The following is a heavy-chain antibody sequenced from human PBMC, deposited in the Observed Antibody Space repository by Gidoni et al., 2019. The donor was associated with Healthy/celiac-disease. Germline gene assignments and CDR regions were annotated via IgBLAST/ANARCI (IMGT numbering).Heavy chain of an antibody. J-gene: IGHJ4*02. D-gene: IGHD3-10*01. V-gene: IGHV3-48*03. Sequence: EVQLVESGGGLVQPGGSLSLSCAASGFTFSSYEMNWVRQAPGKGLEGVSYISSSGSTIYYADSVKGRFTISRDNAKNSLYLQMNSLRAEDTAVYYCARTLLWFGAYYFDYWGQGTLVTVSS. CDR1: GFTFSSYE. CDR3: ARTLLWFGAYYFDY. CDR2: ISSSGSTI.